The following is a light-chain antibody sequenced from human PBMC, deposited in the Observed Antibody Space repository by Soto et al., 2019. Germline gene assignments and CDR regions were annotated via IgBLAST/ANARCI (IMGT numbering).Light chain of an antibody. J-gene: IGLJ1*01. CDR3: SSYTTSNTRQIV. CDR1: SSDVGGYNY. CDR2: DVT. Sequence: QPVLTQPASVSGSPGQSITISCTGTSSDVGGYNYVSWYQHHPGKAPKLIIYDVTNRPSGVSNPFSGSKSGNTASLTISGLQPVDEADYYCSSYTTSNTRQIVFGTGTKLTVL. V-gene: IGLV2-14*03.